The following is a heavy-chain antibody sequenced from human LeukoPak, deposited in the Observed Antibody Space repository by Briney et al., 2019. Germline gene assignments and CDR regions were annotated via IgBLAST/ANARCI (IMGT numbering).Heavy chain of an antibody. D-gene: IGHD5-12*01. Sequence: ASVKVSCKASGYTFTGYYMHWVRQAPGQGLEWMGWINPNSGGTNYAQKFQGRVTMTRVTSISTAYMELSRLRSDDTAVYYCAREEYSGYERHAFDVWGQGTMVTVSS. V-gene: IGHV1-2*02. CDR1: GYTFTGYY. CDR2: INPNSGGT. J-gene: IGHJ3*01. CDR3: AREEYSGYERHAFDV.